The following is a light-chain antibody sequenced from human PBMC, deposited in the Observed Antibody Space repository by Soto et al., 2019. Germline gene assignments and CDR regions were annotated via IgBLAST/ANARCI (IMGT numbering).Light chain of an antibody. CDR2: EVT. J-gene: IGLJ1*01. V-gene: IGLV2-8*01. CDR1: SSDVGGYNY. CDR3: SSYAGSNNLV. Sequence: QSALTQPPSASGSPGQSVTISCTGTSSDVGGYNYVSWYQQHPGKAPKLIIYEVTKWPSGVPDRFSGSKSGNTASLTVSGLQADDEADYYCSSYAGSNNLVFGTGTKGTVL.